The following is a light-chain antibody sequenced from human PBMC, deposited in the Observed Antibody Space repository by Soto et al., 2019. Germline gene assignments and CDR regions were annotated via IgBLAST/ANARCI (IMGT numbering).Light chain of an antibody. J-gene: IGKJ2*02. CDR1: PSVSSY. Sequence: EIVLTQSPATLSSSQGERATLSCRASPSVSSYLAWYQQKSAPAPMLLIYTPSYSATGIPTRFSGSGSGTDFTLTISRLEPEDFAIYSCQQRSNWPCTFGQGTKLEIQ. CDR3: QQRSNWPCT. CDR2: TPS. V-gene: IGKV3-11*01.